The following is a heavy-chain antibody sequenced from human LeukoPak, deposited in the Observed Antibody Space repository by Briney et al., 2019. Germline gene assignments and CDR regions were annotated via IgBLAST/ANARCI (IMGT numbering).Heavy chain of an antibody. CDR2: ISSSSSYI. CDR3: ARGHSKGYCSGVNCFPSASLGMDV. J-gene: IGHJ6*02. Sequence: GGSLRLSCAASGFTFSSYSMNWVRQAPGKGLEWVSSISSSSSYIYYADSVKGRFTISRDNAKNSLCLQMNSLRAEDTAVYYCARGHSKGYCSGVNCFPSASLGMDVWGQGTTVTVSS. V-gene: IGHV3-21*04. D-gene: IGHD2-15*01. CDR1: GFTFSSYS.